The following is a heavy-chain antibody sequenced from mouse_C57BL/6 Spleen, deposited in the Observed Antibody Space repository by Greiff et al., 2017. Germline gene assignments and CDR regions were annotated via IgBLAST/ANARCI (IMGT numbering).Heavy chain of an antibody. Sequence: EVQLQQSGPELVKPGASVKISCKASGYSFTGYYMNWVKQSPEKSLEWIGEINPSTGGTTYNQKFKAKATLTVDKSSSTAYMQLKSLTSEDSAVYYCARDGRYFAYWGQGTLVTVSA. D-gene: IGHD1-1*02. J-gene: IGHJ3*01. CDR1: GYSFTGYY. V-gene: IGHV1-42*01. CDR3: ARDGRYFAY. CDR2: INPSTGGT.